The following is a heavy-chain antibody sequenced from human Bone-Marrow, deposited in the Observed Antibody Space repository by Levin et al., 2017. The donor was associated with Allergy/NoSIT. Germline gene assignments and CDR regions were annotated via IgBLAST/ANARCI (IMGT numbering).Heavy chain of an antibody. V-gene: IGHV5-51*01. CDR2: IYPGDSDA. CDR1: GYLFTDFW. CDR3: ARKEAGYGSETIDY. Sequence: GGSLRLSCKASGYLFTDFWIGWVRQLPGKGLEWMGIIYPGDSDARYRPSFQGQVSISVDRSINTVYLQWISLKASDTATYFCARKEAGYGSETIDYWGQGTRVTVSS. D-gene: IGHD3-10*01. J-gene: IGHJ4*02.